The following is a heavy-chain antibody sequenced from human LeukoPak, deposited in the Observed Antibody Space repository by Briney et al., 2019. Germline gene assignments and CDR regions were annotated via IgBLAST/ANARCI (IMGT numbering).Heavy chain of an antibody. D-gene: IGHD5-18*01. V-gene: IGHV3-48*01. Sequence: GGSLRLSCAASGFTLSSYSMNWVRQAPGKGLEWVSYISSSGTTIYYADSVKGRFTISRDNAKNSLYLQMNSLRAEDTAVYYCARALDTAMVTVDYWGQGTLVTVSS. CDR2: ISSSGTTI. CDR3: ARALDTAMVTVDY. J-gene: IGHJ4*02. CDR1: GFTLSSYS.